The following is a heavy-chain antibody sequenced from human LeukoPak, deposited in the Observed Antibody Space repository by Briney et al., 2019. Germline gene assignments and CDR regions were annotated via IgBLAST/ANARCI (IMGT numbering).Heavy chain of an antibody. Sequence: GGSLRLSCAASGFIFSRYSMNWVRQAPGKGLEWVSYISFSSSLIYYADSVKGRFTISRDNSKNTLYLQMNSLRAEDTAVYYCAKGGVAGTDYWGQGTLVTVSS. CDR2: ISFSSSLI. D-gene: IGHD6-19*01. CDR3: AKGGVAGTDY. CDR1: GFIFSRYS. V-gene: IGHV3-48*01. J-gene: IGHJ4*02.